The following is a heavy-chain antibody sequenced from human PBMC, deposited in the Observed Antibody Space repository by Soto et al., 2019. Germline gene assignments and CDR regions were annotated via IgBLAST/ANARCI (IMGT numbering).Heavy chain of an antibody. Sequence: EVQLLESGGGLVQPGGSLRLSCAASGFTFSSYAMSWVRQAPGKGLEWVSAISGSGGSTYYADSVKGRFTISRDNSKNTLYLQMNSLRAEDTAVYYCAKSHGSGRSQAYYYGMDVWGQGTTVTVSS. D-gene: IGHD3-10*01. CDR3: AKSHGSGRSQAYYYGMDV. CDR2: ISGSGGST. J-gene: IGHJ6*02. CDR1: GFTFSSYA. V-gene: IGHV3-23*01.